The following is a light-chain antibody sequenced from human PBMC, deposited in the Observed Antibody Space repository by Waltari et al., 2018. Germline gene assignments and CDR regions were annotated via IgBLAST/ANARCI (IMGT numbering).Light chain of an antibody. V-gene: IGKV3-15*01. CDR1: QSVSSK. J-gene: IGKJ2*01. CDR3: QQYNSWPPMYT. CDR2: GAS. Sequence: EIVMTQSPATLSVSPGERATLSCRASQSVSSKLACYQQKPGQEPRLLIYGASTRATGIPARFSGSGSGTEFTLTISSLQSEDFAVYYCQQYNSWPPMYTFGQGTKLEIK.